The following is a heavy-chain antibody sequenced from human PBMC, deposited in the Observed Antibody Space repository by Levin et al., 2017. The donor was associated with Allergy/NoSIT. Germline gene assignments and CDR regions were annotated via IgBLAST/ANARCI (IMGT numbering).Heavy chain of an antibody. CDR3: ARHVPWGGDEDVLTGYYLPK. D-gene: IGHD3-9*01. J-gene: IGHJ4*02. V-gene: IGHV4-39*01. CDR1: GDSIRRISNY. CDR2: AHYSGRN. Sequence: SQTLSLPCTVSGDSIRRISNYWGWIRQPPGRGLEWIGSAHYSGRNYFNPSLKSRVTFSIDTSNNHFSLKLSSVTAADTALYYCARHVPWGGDEDVLTGYYLPKWGQGTLVTVSS.